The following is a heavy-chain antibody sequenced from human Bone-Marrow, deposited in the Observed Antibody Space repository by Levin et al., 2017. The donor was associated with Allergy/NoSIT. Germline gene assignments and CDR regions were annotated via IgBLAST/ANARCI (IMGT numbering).Heavy chain of an antibody. D-gene: IGHD5-24*01. CDR3: ARGRRWLQPIDY. J-gene: IGHJ4*02. Sequence: PSETLSLTCAVYGGSFSGYYWSWIRQPPGKGLEWIGEINHSGSTNYNPSLKSRVTISVDTSKNQFSLKLSSVTAADTAVYYCARGRRWLQPIDYWGQGTLVTVSS. V-gene: IGHV4-34*01. CDR2: INHSGST. CDR1: GGSFSGYY.